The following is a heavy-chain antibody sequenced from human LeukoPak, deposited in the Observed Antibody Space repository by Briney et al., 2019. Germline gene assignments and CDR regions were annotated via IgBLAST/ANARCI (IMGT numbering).Heavy chain of an antibody. CDR3: ARGQRRLQDY. CDR1: GGSVSSDSYF. V-gene: IGHV4-61*01. CDR2: IYYSGST. J-gene: IGHJ4*02. Sequence: SGTLSLTCTVSGGSVSSDSYFWTCIRQPPGKGLEWIGYIYYSGSTNYNPSLKSRVTISLDTSKSQISLKLSSVTAADTAVYYCARGQRRLQDYWGQGTLVTVSS.